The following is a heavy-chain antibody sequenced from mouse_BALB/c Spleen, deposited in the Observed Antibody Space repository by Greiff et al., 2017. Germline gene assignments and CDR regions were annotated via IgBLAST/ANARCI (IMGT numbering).Heavy chain of an antibody. D-gene: IGHD2-13*01. Sequence: EVQVVESGGGLVKPGGSLKLSCAASGFTFSDYYMYWVRQTPEKRLEWVATISDGGSYTYYPDSVKGRFTISRDNAKNNLYLQMSSLKSEDTAMYYWAREGLLRGAMDGWGQGTSVTVSS. J-gene: IGHJ4*01. CDR2: ISDGGSYT. CDR3: AREGLLRGAMDG. V-gene: IGHV5-4*02. CDR1: GFTFSDYY.